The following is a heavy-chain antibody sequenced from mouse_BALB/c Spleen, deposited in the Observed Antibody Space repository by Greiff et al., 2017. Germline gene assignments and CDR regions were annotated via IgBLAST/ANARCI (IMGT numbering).Heavy chain of an antibody. CDR1: GFNIKDYY. CDR2: IDPENGNT. D-gene: IGHD1-1*01. CDR3: AREANYYGRTGAY. V-gene: IGHV14-1*02. Sequence: VQLQQSGAELVRPGALVKLSCKASGFNIKDYYMHWVKQRPEQGLEWIGWIDPENGNTIYDPKFQGKASITADTSSNTAYLQLSSLTSEDTAVYYCAREANYYGRTGAYGGQGTLVTVS. J-gene: IGHJ3*01.